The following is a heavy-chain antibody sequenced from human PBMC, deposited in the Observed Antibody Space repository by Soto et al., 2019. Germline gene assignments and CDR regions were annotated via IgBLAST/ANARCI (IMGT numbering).Heavy chain of an antibody. D-gene: IGHD5-18*01. CDR2: ISSSSSYI. J-gene: IGHJ5*02. Sequence: GGSLRLSCAASGFTFSSYSMNWVRQAPGKGLEWVSSISSSSSYIYYADSVKGRFTVSRDNAKNSLYLQMNSLRAEDTAVYYCARDPGYQRTKPWFDPWGQGTLVTVSS. CDR1: GFTFSSYS. CDR3: ARDPGYQRTKPWFDP. V-gene: IGHV3-21*01.